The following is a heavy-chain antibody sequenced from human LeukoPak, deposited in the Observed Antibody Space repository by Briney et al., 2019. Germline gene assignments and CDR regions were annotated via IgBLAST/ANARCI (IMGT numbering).Heavy chain of an antibody. CDR1: GGSISSYY. J-gene: IGHJ4*02. Sequence: SETLSLTCTVPGGSISSYYWSWIRQPPGKGLEWIGYIYYSGSTNYNPSLKSRVTISVDTSKNQFSLKLSSVTAADTAVYYCAKDRAAAYYFDYWGQGTLVTVSS. CDR3: AKDRAAAYYFDY. D-gene: IGHD6-13*01. V-gene: IGHV4-59*01. CDR2: IYYSGST.